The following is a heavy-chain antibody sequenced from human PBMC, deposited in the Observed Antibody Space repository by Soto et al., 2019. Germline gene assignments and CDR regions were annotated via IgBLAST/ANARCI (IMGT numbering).Heavy chain of an antibody. CDR3: ARGVSVGVDY. J-gene: IGHJ4*02. D-gene: IGHD1-26*01. CDR2: MHPSTGRT. Sequence: QVQLVQSGAEVREPGASVKVSCKASGYSFTSLDINWVRQTAGQGLEWMGWMHPSTGRTGYAQKFQGRVTMTRDTSINTADMELTTLTPDHTAVYYCARGVSVGVDYWGQGTLVTVAS. V-gene: IGHV1-8*01. CDR1: GYSFTSLD.